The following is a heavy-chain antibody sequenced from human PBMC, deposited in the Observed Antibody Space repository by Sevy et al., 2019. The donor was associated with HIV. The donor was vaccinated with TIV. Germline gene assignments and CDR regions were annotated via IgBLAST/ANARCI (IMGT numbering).Heavy chain of an antibody. D-gene: IGHD3-10*01. CDR1: GFVFTKAW. CDR2: IKSKTAGGTS. CDR3: TTAHIWFADLRLD. Sequence: LGGSLRLSCAASGFVFTKAWMHWVRQAPGKEPEWIGRIKSKTAGGTSDYATPLEGRFNISRDDSSDTLYLQINNLKIEDTAVYYCTTAHIWFADLRLDWGPGTLVTVSS. V-gene: IGHV3-15*01. J-gene: IGHJ4*02.